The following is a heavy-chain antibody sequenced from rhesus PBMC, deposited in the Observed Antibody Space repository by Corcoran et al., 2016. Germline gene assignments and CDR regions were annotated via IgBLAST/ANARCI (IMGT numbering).Heavy chain of an antibody. CDR2: IYVSGSST. V-gene: IGHV4-169*02. J-gene: IGHJ2*01. Sequence: QLQLQESGPGLVKPSETLSVTCAVSGGSISSSYWSWIRQAPGKGLEWIGYIYVSGSSTNYNPSLKSRVTLSVDTSKNQLSLKLSSVTAADTAVYYCASGGMSDWYFDLWGPGTPITISS. D-gene: IGHD1-32*01. CDR3: ASGGMSDWYFDL. CDR1: GGSISSSY.